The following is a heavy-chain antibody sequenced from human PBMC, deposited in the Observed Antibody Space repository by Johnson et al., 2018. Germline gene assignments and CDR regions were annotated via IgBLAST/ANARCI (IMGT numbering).Heavy chain of an antibody. CDR1: GFTFSTYA. CDR3: TTDLSFDI. J-gene: IGHJ3*02. CDR2: ISGGGGFT. Sequence: VQLVQSGGGVVQPGRSLRLSCAASGFTFSTYAMRWVRQAPGKGLAWVSTISGGGGFTYYADSVKGRFTISRDNSKNTLYLQMNRLKTEDTAVYYCTTDLSFDIWGQGTMVTVSS. V-gene: IGHV3-23*04.